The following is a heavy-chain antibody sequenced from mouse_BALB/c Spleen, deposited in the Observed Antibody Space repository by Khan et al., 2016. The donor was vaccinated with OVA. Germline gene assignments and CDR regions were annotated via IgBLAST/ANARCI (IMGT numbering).Heavy chain of an antibody. V-gene: IGHV1-4*01. CDR3: AREGAYYRSDGWFAY. D-gene: IGHD2-14*01. J-gene: IGHJ3*01. Sequence: QVQLKQSGTELARPGASVKMSCKASGYTFTTYTMHWVKQRPGRGLVWIGYISPSSGYTNYNQKFKDKATLTADKSSITAYMQLSSLTSEDSAVYYCAREGAYYRSDGWFAYWGQGTLVTVSA. CDR1: GYTFTTYT. CDR2: ISPSSGYT.